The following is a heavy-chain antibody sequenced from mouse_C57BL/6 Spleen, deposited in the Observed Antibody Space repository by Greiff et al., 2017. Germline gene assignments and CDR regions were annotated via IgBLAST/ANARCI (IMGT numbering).Heavy chain of an antibody. V-gene: IGHV1-52*01. CDR3: ARRGSDYYYGTWYFDV. CDR1: GYTFTSYW. CDR2: IDPSDSET. Sequence: VQLQQSGAELVRPGSSVKLSCKASGYTFTSYWMHWVKQRPIQGLEWIGNIDPSDSETHYNQKFKDKATLTVDKSSSTAYMQLSGLTSEDSAVYYCARRGSDYYYGTWYFDVWGTGTTVTVSS. D-gene: IGHD1-1*01. J-gene: IGHJ1*03.